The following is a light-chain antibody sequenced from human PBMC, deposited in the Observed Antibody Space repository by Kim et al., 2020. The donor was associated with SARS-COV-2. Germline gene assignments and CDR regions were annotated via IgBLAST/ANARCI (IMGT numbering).Light chain of an antibody. CDR2: AAS. V-gene: IGKV1-39*01. Sequence: DIQMTQSPSSLSASVGDRVTITCRASQTISGYLNWYQQKPGKAHKLLIYAASSLLGGVPSRFSGSGSGTDFTLTISSLQPEDFATYHCQQSYSTPPTFGQGTKVDIK. CDR3: QQSYSTPPT. J-gene: IGKJ1*01. CDR1: QTISGY.